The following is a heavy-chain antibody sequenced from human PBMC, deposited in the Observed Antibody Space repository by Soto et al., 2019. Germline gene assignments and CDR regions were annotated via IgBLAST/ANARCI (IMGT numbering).Heavy chain of an antibody. V-gene: IGHV1-18*01. CDR2: ISAYNGNT. J-gene: IGHJ6*02. CDR1: GYTFTSSG. Sequence: ASVKVSCKASGYTFTSSGISWVRQAPGQGLEWMGWISAYNGNTNYAQKLQGRVTMTTDTSTSTAYMELRSLRSDDTAVYYCARDAGASSSWYGYYGMDVWGQGTTVTVSS. D-gene: IGHD6-13*01. CDR3: ARDAGASSSWYGYYGMDV.